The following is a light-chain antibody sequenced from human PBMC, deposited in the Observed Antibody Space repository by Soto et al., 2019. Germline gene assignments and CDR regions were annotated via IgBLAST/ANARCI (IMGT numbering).Light chain of an antibody. CDR2: DVI. Sequence: QSALTQPASVSGSPGQSITISCTGTSSDVGGYNYVSWYQQYPGKAPKLIIYDVINRPSGVSNRFSGSKSGNTASLTISGLQADDEADYYCSSYTSSSAPLYVFGTGTKLTVL. CDR1: SSDVGGYNY. V-gene: IGLV2-14*01. J-gene: IGLJ1*01. CDR3: SSYTSSSAPLYV.